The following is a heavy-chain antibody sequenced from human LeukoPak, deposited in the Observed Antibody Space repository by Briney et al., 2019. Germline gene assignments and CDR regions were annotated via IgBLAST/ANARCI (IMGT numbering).Heavy chain of an antibody. CDR3: ARSKYDFWSGPSGNWFDP. Sequence: SETLSLTCTVAGGSISSYYWSWIRQPAGKGLEWIGRIYTSGSTNYNPSLKSRVTISVDTSKNQFSLKLSSVTAADTAVYYCARSKYDFWSGPSGNWFDPWGQGTLVTVSS. D-gene: IGHD3-3*01. CDR2: IYTSGST. CDR1: GGSISSYY. V-gene: IGHV4-4*07. J-gene: IGHJ5*02.